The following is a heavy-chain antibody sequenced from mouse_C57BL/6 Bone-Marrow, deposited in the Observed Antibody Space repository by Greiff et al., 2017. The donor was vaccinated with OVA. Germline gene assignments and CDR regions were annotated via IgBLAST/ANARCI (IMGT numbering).Heavy chain of an antibody. CDR2: ISRGGGNT. CDR1: GFTFSSYT. Sequence: EVKLVESGGGLVKPGGSLKLSCAASGFTFSSYTMSWVRQTPEKRLEWVATISRGGGNTYYPDSVKGRFTISRDNAKNTLYLQMSSLRSEDTALCDSARQMGWAYWGQGTLVTVSA. D-gene: IGHD2-3*01. CDR3: ARQMGWAY. V-gene: IGHV5-9*01. J-gene: IGHJ3*01.